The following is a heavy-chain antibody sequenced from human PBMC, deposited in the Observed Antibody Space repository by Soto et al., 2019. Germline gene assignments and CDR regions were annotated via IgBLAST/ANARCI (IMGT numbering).Heavy chain of an antibody. Sequence: LRLSCAASGFTFSSYGMHWVRQAPGKGLEWVAVISYDGSNKYYADSVKGRFTISRDNSKNTLYLQMNSLRAEDTAVYYCAKDRDYDSSGYFDYWGQGTLVTVSS. CDR2: ISYDGSNK. CDR1: GFTFSSYG. D-gene: IGHD3-22*01. J-gene: IGHJ4*02. CDR3: AKDRDYDSSGYFDY. V-gene: IGHV3-30*18.